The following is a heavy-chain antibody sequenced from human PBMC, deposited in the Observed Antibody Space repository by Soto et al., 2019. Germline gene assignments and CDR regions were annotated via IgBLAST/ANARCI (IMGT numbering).Heavy chain of an antibody. CDR3: ARDWRPKLGYCTSTSCYSGRFDP. Sequence: SETLSLTCTVSGGSISSGGYYWSWIRQHPGKGLEWIGYIYYSGSTYYNPSLKSRVTISVDTSKKQFSLKLSSVTAADTAVYYCARDWRPKLGYCTSTSCYSGRFDPWGQGTLVTVSS. CDR1: GGSISSGGYY. V-gene: IGHV4-31*03. D-gene: IGHD2-2*01. J-gene: IGHJ5*02. CDR2: IYYSGST.